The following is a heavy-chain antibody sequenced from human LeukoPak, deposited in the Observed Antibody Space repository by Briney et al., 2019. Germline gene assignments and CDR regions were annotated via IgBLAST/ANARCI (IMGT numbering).Heavy chain of an antibody. CDR2: INPSGGNT. CDR1: GYTFTSYY. D-gene: IGHD1-7*01. V-gene: IGHV1-46*01. CDR3: ARDREEGTIAYFYYYGMDA. Sequence: ASVKVSCKASGYTFTSYYMHWVRQAPGQGLEWMGIINPSGGNTSYAQKFQGRVTMTRDTSTSTVFMELSSLRSEDTGVYYCARDREEGTIAYFYYYGMDAWGQGTTVTVSS. J-gene: IGHJ6*02.